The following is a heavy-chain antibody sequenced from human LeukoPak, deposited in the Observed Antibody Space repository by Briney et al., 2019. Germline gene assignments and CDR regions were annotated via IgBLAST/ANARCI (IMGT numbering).Heavy chain of an antibody. Sequence: GRSLRLSCAASGFTFSSYGMQWVRQAPGKGLEWVAVIWYDGSNKYYSDSVKGRFTISRDNSKNTLYLEMNSLRAEDTAVYYCARDSRYSYVDYWGQGTLVTVSS. CDR2: IWYDGSNK. D-gene: IGHD5-18*01. V-gene: IGHV3-33*01. CDR3: ARDSRYSYVDY. J-gene: IGHJ4*02. CDR1: GFTFSSYG.